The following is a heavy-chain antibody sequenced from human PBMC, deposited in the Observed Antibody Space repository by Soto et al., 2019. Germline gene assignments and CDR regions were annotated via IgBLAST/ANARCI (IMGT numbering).Heavy chain of an antibody. J-gene: IGHJ5*02. CDR1: GGSISSSSYY. V-gene: IGHV4-39*01. Sequence: QLQLQESGPGLVKPSETLSLTCTVSGGSISSSSYYWGWIRQPPGKGLEWIGSIYYSGSTYYNPSLKSRVTISVDTSKNQFSLKLSSVTAADTAVYYCARRGSGGLGWTLSCNWFDPWGQGTLVTVSS. CDR2: IYYSGST. CDR3: ARRGSGGLGWTLSCNWFDP. D-gene: IGHD6-19*01.